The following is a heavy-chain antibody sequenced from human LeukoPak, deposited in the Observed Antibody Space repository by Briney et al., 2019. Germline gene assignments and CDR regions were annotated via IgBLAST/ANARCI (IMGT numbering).Heavy chain of an antibody. D-gene: IGHD3-22*01. V-gene: IGHV4-38-2*01. CDR3: ARGDYYDSSGYDY. Sequence: SETLSLTCAVSGYSISSGYYWGWIRQPSGKGLEWIGSIYHSGSTYYNPSLKSRVTISVDTSKNQFSLKLSSVTAADTAVYYCARGDYYDSSGYDYWGQGTPVTVSS. CDR2: IYHSGST. CDR1: GYSISSGYY. J-gene: IGHJ4*02.